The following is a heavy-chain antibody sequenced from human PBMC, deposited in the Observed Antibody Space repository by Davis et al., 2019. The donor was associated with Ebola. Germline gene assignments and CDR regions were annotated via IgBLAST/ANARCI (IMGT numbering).Heavy chain of an antibody. CDR2: ISIIGSTI. V-gene: IGHV3-23*01. CDR1: GSTFSSYA. D-gene: IGHD1-7*01. CDR3: AKDRRNYNEYNWFDP. Sequence: PGGSLSLSCPASGSTFSSYAMSWVRQAPGKGLDGVPYISIIGSTIYYADSVKGRFTISRDNSKNTLYLQMNSLRVEDTAVYYCAKDRRNYNEYNWFDPWGQGTLVTVSS. J-gene: IGHJ5*02.